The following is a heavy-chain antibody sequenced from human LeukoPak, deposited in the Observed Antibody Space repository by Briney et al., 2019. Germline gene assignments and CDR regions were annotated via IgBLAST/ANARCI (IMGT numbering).Heavy chain of an antibody. CDR3: AREEFGGDHDY. CDR2: INPSGDWT. Sequence: GASVKVSCKASGYTFTNYYMHWVRQAPGQGLEWVGVINPSGDWTSYAQKFQGRVTLTRDTSTSTAYMDLSSLRSEDTAIYYCAREEFGGDHDYWGQGTLVIVSS. D-gene: IGHD2-21*02. CDR1: GYTFTNYY. J-gene: IGHJ4*02. V-gene: IGHV1-46*01.